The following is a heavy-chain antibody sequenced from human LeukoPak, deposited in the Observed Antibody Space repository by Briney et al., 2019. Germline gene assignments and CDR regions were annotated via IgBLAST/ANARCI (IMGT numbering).Heavy chain of an antibody. V-gene: IGHV3-30*18. J-gene: IGHJ4*02. CDR2: ISYDGSNK. D-gene: IGHD6-19*01. Sequence: PGGSLRLSCAASGFTFSSYGMHWVRQAPGKGLEWVAVISYDGSNKYYADSVKGRFTISRDNSKNTLYLQMNSLRAEDTAVYYCAKDQGWLAYYLDYWGQGTLVTVSS. CDR3: AKDQGWLAYYLDY. CDR1: GFTFSSYG.